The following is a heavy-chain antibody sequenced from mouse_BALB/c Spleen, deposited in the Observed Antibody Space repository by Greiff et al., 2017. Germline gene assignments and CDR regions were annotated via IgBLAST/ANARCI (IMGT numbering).Heavy chain of an antibody. Sequence: QVQLQQSGAELMKPGASVKISCKATGYTFSSYWIEWVKQRPGHGLEWIGEILPGSGSTNYNEKFKGKATFTADTSSNTAYMQLSSLTSEDSAVYYCARFPFYDGYYVAWFAYWGQGTLVTVSA. CDR2: ILPGSGST. CDR1: GYTFSSYW. V-gene: IGHV1-9*01. J-gene: IGHJ3*01. D-gene: IGHD2-3*01. CDR3: ARFPFYDGYYVAWFAY.